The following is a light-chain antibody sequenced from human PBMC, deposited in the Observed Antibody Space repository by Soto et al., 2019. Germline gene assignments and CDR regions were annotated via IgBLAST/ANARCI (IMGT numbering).Light chain of an antibody. V-gene: IGKV1-5*03. CDR3: QQYNSYSLWT. CDR1: QSISSW. Sequence: DNQMTRYPSTLCASVGDRVTITCRASQSISSWLAWYQQKPGKAPKLLIYKASSLESGVPSRFSGSGSGTEFTLTISSLQPDDFATYYCQQYNSYSLWTFGQGTKVDIK. CDR2: KAS. J-gene: IGKJ1*01.